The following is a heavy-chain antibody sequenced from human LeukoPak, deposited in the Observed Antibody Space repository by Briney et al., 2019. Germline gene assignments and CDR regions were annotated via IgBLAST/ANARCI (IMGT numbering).Heavy chain of an antibody. CDR2: INPNSGGT. Sequence: ASVTVSCKASGYTFTGYYMHWVRQAPGQGLEWMGWINPNSGGTNYAQKFQGRVTMTRDTSISTAYMELSRLRSDDTAVYYCASSGVSGYYFLFDYWGQGTLVTVSS. CDR3: ASSGVSGYYFLFDY. D-gene: IGHD3-22*01. J-gene: IGHJ4*02. V-gene: IGHV1-2*02. CDR1: GYTFTGYY.